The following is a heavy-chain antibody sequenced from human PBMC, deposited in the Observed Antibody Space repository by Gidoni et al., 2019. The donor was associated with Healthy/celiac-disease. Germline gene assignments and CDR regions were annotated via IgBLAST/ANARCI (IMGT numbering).Heavy chain of an antibody. CDR3: ARDYGYCSGGSCYGDDAFDI. V-gene: IGHV3-48*01. CDR1: GFTFSSYS. CDR2: ISSSSSTI. D-gene: IGHD2-15*01. Sequence: EVQLVESGGGLVQPGGSLRLSCAASGFTFSSYSMNWVRQAPGKGLEWVSYISSSSSTIYYADSVKGRFTISRDNAKNSLYLQMNSLRAEDTAVYYCARDYGYCSGGSCYGDDAFDIWGQGTMVTVSS. J-gene: IGHJ3*02.